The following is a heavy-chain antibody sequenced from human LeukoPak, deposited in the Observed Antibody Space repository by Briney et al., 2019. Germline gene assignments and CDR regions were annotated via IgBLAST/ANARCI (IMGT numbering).Heavy chain of an antibody. D-gene: IGHD2-21*02. Sequence: SETLSLTCTVSGGSISSYYWSWIRQSPGKGLEWIGSIYYSGSTYYNPSLKSRVTISVDTSKNQFSLKLTSVAAADTAVYYCARHGHHGDHDYWGQGTLVTVSS. J-gene: IGHJ4*02. V-gene: IGHV4-39*01. CDR2: IYYSGST. CDR3: ARHGHHGDHDY. CDR1: GGSISSYY.